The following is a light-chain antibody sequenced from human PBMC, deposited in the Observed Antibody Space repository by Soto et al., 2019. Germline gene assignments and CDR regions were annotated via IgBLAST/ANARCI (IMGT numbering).Light chain of an antibody. CDR2: NNN. V-gene: IGLV1-44*01. CDR1: SSNIGSNT. J-gene: IGLJ1*01. Sequence: QSVLTQPPSASGTPGQRVTISCSGSSSNIGSNTVNWYQQLPGTAPKLLIYNNNQRPSGVPDRFSGSKSGTSASLAISGLQSEDAADYYCAARDDSLNGLVFGTGTKLTVL. CDR3: AARDDSLNGLV.